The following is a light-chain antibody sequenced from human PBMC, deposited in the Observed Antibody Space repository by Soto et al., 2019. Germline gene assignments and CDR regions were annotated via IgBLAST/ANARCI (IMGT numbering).Light chain of an antibody. CDR3: SSYAGSNIL. CDR2: EVN. J-gene: IGLJ1*01. V-gene: IGLV2-8*01. Sequence: QSVLTQPPSASGSPGQSVTISCTGTSSDVGGYNYVSWYQQHPGKAPKLMIYEVNKRPSGVPDRFSASKSGNTASLTVSGLQAEDEGDYYCSSYAGSNILFGTGTKVTVL. CDR1: SSDVGGYNY.